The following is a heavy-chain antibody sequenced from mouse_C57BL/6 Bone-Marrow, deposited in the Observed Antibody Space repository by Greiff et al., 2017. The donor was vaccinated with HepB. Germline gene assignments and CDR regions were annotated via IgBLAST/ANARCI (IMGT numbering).Heavy chain of an antibody. V-gene: IGHV5-17*01. CDR2: ISGGSSTI. CDR1: GFTFSDYG. D-gene: IGHD2-5*01. J-gene: IGHJ2*01. CDR3: ARPDSNYLYFDY. Sequence: EVQLVESGGGLVKPGGSLKLSCAASGFTFSDYGMHWVRQAPEKGLEWVAYISGGSSTIYYADTVKGRFTISRDNAKNTLFLQMTSLRSEDTAMYYCARPDSNYLYFDYWGQGTTLTVSS.